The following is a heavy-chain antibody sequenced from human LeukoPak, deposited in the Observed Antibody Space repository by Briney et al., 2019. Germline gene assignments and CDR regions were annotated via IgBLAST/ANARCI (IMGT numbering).Heavy chain of an antibody. CDR2: INPNSGGT. Sequence: ASVKVSCKASGYTFTGYYMHWVRQAPGQGLEWMGWINPNSGGTNYAQKFQGRVTMTRDTSISTAYTELSRLRSDDTAVYYCARGGAPLGTGTYFDYWGQGTLVTVSS. CDR1: GYTFTGYY. D-gene: IGHD1-7*01. V-gene: IGHV1-2*02. CDR3: ARGGAPLGTGTYFDY. J-gene: IGHJ4*02.